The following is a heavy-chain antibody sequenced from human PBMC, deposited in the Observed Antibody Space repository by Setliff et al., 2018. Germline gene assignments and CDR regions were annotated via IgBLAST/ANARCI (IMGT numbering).Heavy chain of an antibody. CDR2: INAGNGDT. D-gene: IGHD3-10*01. CDR1: GYTFTNYA. V-gene: IGHV1-3*01. CDR3: ARDFRGSLFKGPTVSIDY. Sequence: ASVKVSCKASGYTFTNYAIHWVRQAPGQRLEWMGWINAGNGDTKYSQDFQGRVIMTRNTSISTAYLELNTLRSDDTAVYYCARDFRGSLFKGPTVSIDYWGQGTLVTVSS. J-gene: IGHJ4*02.